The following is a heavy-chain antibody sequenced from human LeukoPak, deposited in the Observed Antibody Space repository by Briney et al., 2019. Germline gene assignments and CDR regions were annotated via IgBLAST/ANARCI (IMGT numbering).Heavy chain of an antibody. D-gene: IGHD2-2*01. CDR3: ARSMTRAAYYFDY. CDR1: GFTFSSYG. CDR2: MWYDGSNK. Sequence: GGSLRLSCAASGFTFSSYGMHWVRQAPGKGLEWVAVMWYDGSNKYYADSVKGRFTISRDNAKNSLYLQMNSLRAEDTALYHCARSMTRAAYYFDYWGQGTLVTVSS. J-gene: IGHJ4*02. V-gene: IGHV3-33*01.